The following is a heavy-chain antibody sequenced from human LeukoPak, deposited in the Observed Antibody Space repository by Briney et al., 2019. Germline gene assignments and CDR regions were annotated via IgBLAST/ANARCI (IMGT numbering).Heavy chain of an antibody. CDR3: ARRLDSYVLTIDY. D-gene: IGHD5-18*01. Sequence: SETLSLTCAVYGGSFSGYYWSWIRQPPGKGLEWIGEINHSGSTNYNPSLKSRVTISVDTSKNQFSLKLSSVTAADTAVYYCARRLDSYVLTIDYWGQGTLVTVSS. V-gene: IGHV4-34*01. J-gene: IGHJ4*02. CDR2: INHSGST. CDR1: GGSFSGYY.